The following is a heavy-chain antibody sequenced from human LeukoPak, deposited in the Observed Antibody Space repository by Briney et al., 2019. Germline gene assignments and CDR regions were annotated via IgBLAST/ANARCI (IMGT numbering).Heavy chain of an antibody. J-gene: IGHJ6*03. CDR3: ARETSQKGVHYMDV. Sequence: SETLSLTCTVSGGSISSYYWSWIRQPPGKGLEYIGYIYYSGYTNYNPSLKSRVTISVDTSKNQFSLKLSSVTAADTAVYYCARETSQKGVHYMDVWGKGTTVTISS. D-gene: IGHD3-16*01. CDR1: GGSISSYY. CDR2: IYYSGYT. V-gene: IGHV4-59*01.